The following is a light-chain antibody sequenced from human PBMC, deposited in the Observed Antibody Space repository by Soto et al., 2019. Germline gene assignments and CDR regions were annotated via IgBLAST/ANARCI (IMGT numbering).Light chain of an antibody. CDR2: DVS. Sequence: QSALTQPRSVSGPPGQSVSISCSGTSSDVGTYNYVSWYQQHPGKAPKLMIYDVSKRPSGVPDRFSGSKSGNTASLNIAGLQAEDEADYYCCSYAGGYTHAVFGGGTKLTVL. CDR3: CSYAGGYTHAV. V-gene: IGLV2-11*01. CDR1: SSDVGTYNY. J-gene: IGLJ2*01.